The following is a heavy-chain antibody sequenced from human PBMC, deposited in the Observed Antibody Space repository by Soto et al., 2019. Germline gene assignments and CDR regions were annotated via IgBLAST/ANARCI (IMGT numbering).Heavy chain of an antibody. CDR3: ARDVVPGGFDY. CDR2: INHSGST. Sequence: PSETLSLICAFYGTSFRWYYWSGIRQPPGKGLEWIGEINHSGSTNYNPSLKSRVTISVDTSKNQFSLKLSSVTAADTAVYYCARDVVPGGFDYWGQGTLVTVS. CDR1: GTSFRWYY. J-gene: IGHJ4*02. D-gene: IGHD2-2*01. V-gene: IGHV4-34*01.